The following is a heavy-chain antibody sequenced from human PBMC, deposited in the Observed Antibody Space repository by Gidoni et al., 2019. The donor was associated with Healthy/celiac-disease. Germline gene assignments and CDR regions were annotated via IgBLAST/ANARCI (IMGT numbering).Heavy chain of an antibody. CDR1: GYTFTSYY. J-gene: IGHJ6*02. CDR3: ARSARLSVPGLYYYYGMDV. D-gene: IGHD6-6*01. V-gene: IGHV1-46*01. CDR2: INPSGGST. Sequence: QVQLVQSGAEVKKPGASVKVSCKASGYTFTSYYMHWVRQAPGQGLEWMGIINPSGGSTSYAQKFQGRVTMTRDTSTSTVYMELSSLRSEDTAVYYCARSARLSVPGLYYYYGMDVWGQGTTVTVSS.